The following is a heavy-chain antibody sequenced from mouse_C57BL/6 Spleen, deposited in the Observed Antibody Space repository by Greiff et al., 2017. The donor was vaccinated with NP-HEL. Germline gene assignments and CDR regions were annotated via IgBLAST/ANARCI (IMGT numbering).Heavy chain of an antibody. CDR3: TITTGVEEYFDV. CDR2: IDPEDGDT. V-gene: IGHV14-1*01. J-gene: IGHJ1*03. Sequence: EVQLQQSGAELVRPGASVKLSCTASGFNIKDYYMHWVKQRPEQGLEWIGRIDPEDGDTEYAPKFQGKATMTADTSSNTAYLQLSSLTSEDTAVYYCTITTGVEEYFDVWGTGTTVTVSS. CDR1: GFNIKDYY. D-gene: IGHD1-1*01.